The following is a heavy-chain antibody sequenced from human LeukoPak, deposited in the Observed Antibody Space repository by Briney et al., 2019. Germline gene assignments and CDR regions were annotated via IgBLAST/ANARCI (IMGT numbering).Heavy chain of an antibody. CDR3: ARRYGSGSYGAFDI. Sequence: PGGSLRLSCAASGFTFSSYSMNWVRQAPGKGLEWVSSISSSSSYIYYADSVKGRFTTSRDNAKNSLYLQMNSLRAEDTAVYYCARRYGSGSYGAFDIWGQGTMVTVSS. V-gene: IGHV3-21*01. J-gene: IGHJ3*02. CDR1: GFTFSSYS. CDR2: ISSSSSYI. D-gene: IGHD3-10*01.